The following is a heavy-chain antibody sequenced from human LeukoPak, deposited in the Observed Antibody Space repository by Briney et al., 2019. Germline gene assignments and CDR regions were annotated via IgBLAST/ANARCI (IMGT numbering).Heavy chain of an antibody. CDR2: ISPSGGST. Sequence: GASVKVSCKASGYTFTSYYMHWVRQAPGQGLEWMGIISPSGGSTTYARRLQGRVTMTRDTSTSTIYMELSSLRSEDTAVYYCARDLKVVTAVTSCLGYWGQGTLVTVSS. V-gene: IGHV1-46*01. CDR1: GYTFTSYY. CDR3: ARDLKVVTAVTSCLGY. D-gene: IGHD2-21*02. J-gene: IGHJ4*02.